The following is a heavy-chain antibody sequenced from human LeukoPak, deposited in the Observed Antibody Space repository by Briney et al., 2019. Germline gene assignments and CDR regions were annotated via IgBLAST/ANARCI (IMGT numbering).Heavy chain of an antibody. CDR1: GGSFSGYY. CDR3: ERQGSVRAVAGTTANYKRLYYMDV. CDR2: INHSGST. J-gene: IGHJ6*03. D-gene: IGHD6-19*01. V-gene: IGHV4-34*01. Sequence: SETLSLTCAVYGGSFSGYYWSWIRQPPGKGLEWIGEINHSGSTNYNPSLKRRVTISVDTSKNQFSLKLSSVTAADTAVYYCERQGSVRAVAGTTANYKRLYYMDVWGKGTTVTISS.